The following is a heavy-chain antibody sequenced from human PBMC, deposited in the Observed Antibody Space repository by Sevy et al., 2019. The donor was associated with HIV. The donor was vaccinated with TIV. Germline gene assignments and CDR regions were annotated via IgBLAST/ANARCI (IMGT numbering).Heavy chain of an antibody. CDR2: ISYDGSNK. J-gene: IGHJ3*02. CDR1: GFTFSSYA. Sequence: GGSLRLSCAASGFTFSSYAMHWVCQAPGKGLEWVAVISYDGSNKYYADSVKGRFTISRDNSKNTLYLQMNSLRAEDTAVYYCARAIAAAGISGAFDIWGQGTMVTVSS. V-gene: IGHV3-30-3*01. CDR3: ARAIAAAGISGAFDI. D-gene: IGHD6-13*01.